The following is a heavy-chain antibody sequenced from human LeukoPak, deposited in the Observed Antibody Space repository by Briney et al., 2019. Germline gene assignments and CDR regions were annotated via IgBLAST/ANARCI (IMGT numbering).Heavy chain of an antibody. J-gene: IGHJ5*02. Sequence: SETLSLTCGVYGGSLSGYYWSRIRQPPGKGLEWIGDISYSGDTNYNPSLKSRVTISVDTSKNQFSLKLSSVTAADTAVYYCARVREQQASPPYNWFDPWGQGTLVTVSS. CDR1: GGSLSGYY. V-gene: IGHV4-34*01. D-gene: IGHD6-13*01. CDR2: ISYSGDT. CDR3: ARVREQQASPPYNWFDP.